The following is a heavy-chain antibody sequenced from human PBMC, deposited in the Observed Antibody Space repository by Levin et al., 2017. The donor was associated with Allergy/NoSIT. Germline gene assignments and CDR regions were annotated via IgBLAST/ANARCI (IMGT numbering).Heavy chain of an antibody. Sequence: GESLKISCAASGFTFSSYAMHWVRQAPGKGLEWVAVISYDGSNKYYADSVKGRFTISRDNSKNTLYLQMNSLRAEDTAVYYCARDVDIAAAGTHATLDYWGQGTLVTVSS. J-gene: IGHJ4*02. CDR1: GFTFSSYA. V-gene: IGHV3-30*04. D-gene: IGHD6-13*01. CDR2: ISYDGSNK. CDR3: ARDVDIAAAGTHATLDY.